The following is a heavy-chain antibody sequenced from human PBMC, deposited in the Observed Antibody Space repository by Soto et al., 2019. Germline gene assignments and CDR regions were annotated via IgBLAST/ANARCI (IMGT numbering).Heavy chain of an antibody. Sequence: QVQLEESGPGLVKPSQTLSLTCDVSGDSISSAGFFWNWIRQRPGKGLEWVGHIYSSGRTYYNPSLETRLTISIDKFANQFSLSLSSVTAADTAVYCCSQLGTPRLGSGAFDIWGPGTLVTVSS. CDR2: IYSSGRT. V-gene: IGHV4-31*11. D-gene: IGHD1-1*01. CDR3: SQLGTPRLGSGAFDI. CDR1: GDSISSAGFF. J-gene: IGHJ3*02.